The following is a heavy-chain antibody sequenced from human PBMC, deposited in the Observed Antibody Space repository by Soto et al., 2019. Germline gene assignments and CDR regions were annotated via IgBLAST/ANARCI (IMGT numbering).Heavy chain of an antibody. J-gene: IGHJ4*02. CDR3: AKYRRTDAEGYYLDY. Sequence: PSETLSLTCTLSGGSISGYYWSWIRQPPGKGLEWIGYVYYSGSTKYNPSLESRVTISVDMSNNQFSLMLTSVTAADTAVYYCAKYRRTDAEGYYLDYWGRGTLVTVSS. V-gene: IGHV4-59*01. D-gene: IGHD2-2*01. CDR2: VYYSGST. CDR1: GGSISGYY.